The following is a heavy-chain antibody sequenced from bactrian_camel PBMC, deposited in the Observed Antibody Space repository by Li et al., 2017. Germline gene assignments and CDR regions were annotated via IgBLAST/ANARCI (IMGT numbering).Heavy chain of an antibody. CDR2: TSPDGNP. D-gene: IGHD2*01. V-gene: IGHV3S60*01. CDR1: GFSLNDAD. Sequence: HVQLVESGGGLVQPGGSLRLSCTVSGFSLNDADIGWYRRFEENDCELVARTSPDGNPYYEDSVKDRFTISRDNAKNTLHLQMNSLNSEDTALYYCATAPGGLYYPSASHYWGQGTQVTVS. J-gene: IGHJ4*01. CDR3: ATAPGGLYYPSASHY.